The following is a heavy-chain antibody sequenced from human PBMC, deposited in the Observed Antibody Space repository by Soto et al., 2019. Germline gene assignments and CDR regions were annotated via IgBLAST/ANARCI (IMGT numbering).Heavy chain of an antibody. Sequence: PGGSMRLCCSASGFTVSSNYMSWVRQAPGKGLEWVSVIYSGGSTYYADSVKGRFTISRDNSKNTLYLQMNSLRAEDTAVYYCARLAVAVYFDYWGQGTLVTVSS. D-gene: IGHD6-19*01. V-gene: IGHV3-66*01. J-gene: IGHJ4*02. CDR1: GFTVSSNY. CDR2: IYSGGST. CDR3: ARLAVAVYFDY.